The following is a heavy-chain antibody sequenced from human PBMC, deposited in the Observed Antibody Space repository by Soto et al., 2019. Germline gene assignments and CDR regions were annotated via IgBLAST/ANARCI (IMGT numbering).Heavy chain of an antibody. J-gene: IGHJ3*01. CDR2: ISGDGSST. V-gene: IGHV3-74*01. CDR3: ARSLPGTYGAFDL. CDR1: EFTFRSYW. Sequence: EVQLVDSGGGLVQPGGSLRLSCAASEFTFRSYWMHWVRQSPGKGLVWVSRISGDGSSTNYADSVKGRFTISRDNAKNTVYVQNDSLRAEDTAVYYCARSLPGTYGAFDLWGQGTMVTVSS. D-gene: IGHD1-7*01.